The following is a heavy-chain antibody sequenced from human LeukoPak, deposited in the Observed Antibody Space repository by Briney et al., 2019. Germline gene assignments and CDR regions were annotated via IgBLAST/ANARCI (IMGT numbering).Heavy chain of an antibody. CDR2: IYSGGST. Sequence: TGGSLRLSCAASGFTVSSNYMSWVRQAPGKGLEWVSVIYSGGSTYYADSVKGRFTISRDNSKNTLYLQMNSLRAEDTAVYYCAKRGPPGAFDIWGQGTMVTVSS. CDR1: GFTVSSNY. CDR3: AKRGPPGAFDI. D-gene: IGHD3-16*01. V-gene: IGHV3-53*01. J-gene: IGHJ3*02.